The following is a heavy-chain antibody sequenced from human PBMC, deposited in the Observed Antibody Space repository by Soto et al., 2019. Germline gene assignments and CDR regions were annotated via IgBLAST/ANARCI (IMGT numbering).Heavy chain of an antibody. CDR2: IKSKTDGGTT. Sequence: EVQLVESGGGLVKPGGSLRLSCAASGFTFSNAWMNWVRQAPGKGLEWVGRIKSKTDGGTTDYAAPVKGRFTISRDDSKHALYLQRNSLNTEDTAVYYCTTGGSRSQGGDRYFWDYWGQGTLVTVSS. D-gene: IGHD6-13*01. CDR3: TTGGSRSQGGDRYFWDY. J-gene: IGHJ4*02. V-gene: IGHV3-15*07. CDR1: GFTFSNAW.